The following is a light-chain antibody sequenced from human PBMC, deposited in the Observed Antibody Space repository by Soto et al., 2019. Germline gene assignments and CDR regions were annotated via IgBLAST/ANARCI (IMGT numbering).Light chain of an antibody. CDR2: GAS. CDR3: QQYGSSRT. CDR1: QTVSSSY. Sequence: EIVLTQSPGTLSLSPGERGTISCRASQTVSSSYLAWYQQKPGQAPRLLIYGASSRATGIPDRFSGSGSGTDFTLTISRLGPEDFAVYYCQQYGSSRTFGQGTKVEIK. V-gene: IGKV3-20*01. J-gene: IGKJ1*01.